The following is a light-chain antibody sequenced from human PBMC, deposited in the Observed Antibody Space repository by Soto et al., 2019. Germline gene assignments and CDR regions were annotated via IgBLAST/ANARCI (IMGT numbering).Light chain of an antibody. CDR2: KVS. J-gene: IGLJ2*01. Sequence: QSALTQPPSASGSPGQSVTISCTGTSSDVGGYNYVSWYQQHPGKAPQVVIYKVSERPSGVPDRFSGSKSDNTASLTVSGLQAEDEADYYCSSYAGSNNVIFGGGTKVTVL. CDR1: SSDVGGYNY. CDR3: SSYAGSNNVI. V-gene: IGLV2-8*01.